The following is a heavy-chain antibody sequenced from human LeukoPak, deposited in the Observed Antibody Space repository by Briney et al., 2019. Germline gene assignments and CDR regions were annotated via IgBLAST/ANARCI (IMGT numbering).Heavy chain of an antibody. J-gene: IGHJ5*02. CDR3: ARHIDCSSTSCYGSWFDP. CDR1: GGSISSGSYY. D-gene: IGHD2-2*01. CDR2: IYNIGST. V-gene: IGHV4-61*09. Sequence: SQTLSLTCTVSGGSISSGSYYWSWIRQPAGKGLEWIGHIYNIGSTNYNPSLNSRVTISVDTSKNQFSLKLSSVTAADTAVYYCARHIDCSSTSCYGSWFDPWGQGTLVTVSS.